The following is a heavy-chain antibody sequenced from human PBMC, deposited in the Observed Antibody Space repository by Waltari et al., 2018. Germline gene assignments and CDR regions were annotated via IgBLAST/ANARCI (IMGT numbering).Heavy chain of an antibody. CDR1: GYSISSGYY. CDR2: IYHSGST. CDR3: ARRSGDRHFDT. J-gene: IGHJ4*02. V-gene: IGHV4-38-2*01. D-gene: IGHD4-17*01. Sequence: QVQLQESGPGLVKPSETLSLTCAVSGYSISSGYYWGWIRQPPGKGLEWIGSIYHSGSTYYNPSLKSRVTISVDTSKNQFSLKLSSVTAADTAVYYCARRSGDRHFDTGAREPWSPSPQ.